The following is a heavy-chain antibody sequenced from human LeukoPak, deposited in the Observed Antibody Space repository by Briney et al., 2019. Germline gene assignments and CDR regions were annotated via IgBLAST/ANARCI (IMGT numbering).Heavy chain of an antibody. V-gene: IGHV1-2*02. CDR1: VYTLTGYY. D-gene: IGHD4-17*01. CDR3: ARDSGGDYEVDY. J-gene: IGHJ4*02. CDR2: INPNSGGT. Sequence: ASVKDSRKASVYTLTGYYIHWVRPAPGQGREWMGWINPNSGGTNYAQKFHGRVTMTRDTSISTAYMELSRLRSDDTAVYYCARDSGGDYEVDYWGQGTLVTVSS.